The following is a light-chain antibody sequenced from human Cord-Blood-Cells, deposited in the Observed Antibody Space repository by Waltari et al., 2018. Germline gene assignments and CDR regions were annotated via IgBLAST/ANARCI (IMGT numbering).Light chain of an antibody. CDR2: DVS. CDR1: SSDVGGYNY. CDR3: CSDAGSYV. V-gene: IGLV2-11*01. Sequence: QSALTQPRSVSGSPGQSVTISCTGTSSDVGGYNYVSWYQQHPGKAPKHMIYDVSKRPSGVPDRFSGSKAGNTASLTISGLQGDDEADYYCCSDAGSYVFGTWTKVTDL. J-gene: IGLJ1*01.